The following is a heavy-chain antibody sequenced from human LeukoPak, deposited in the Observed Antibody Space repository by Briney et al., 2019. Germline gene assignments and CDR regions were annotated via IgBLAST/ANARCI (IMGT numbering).Heavy chain of an antibody. CDR2: INHNGNVN. Sequence: GGSLRLSCAASGFTFSDYAMHWVRQAPGKGLEWVASINHNGNVNYYVDSVKGRFTISRDNAENSLYLQMSNLRAEDTAVYFCARGGGLDVWGQGATVTVSS. J-gene: IGHJ6*02. CDR3: ARGGGLDV. D-gene: IGHD3-16*01. CDR1: GFTFSDYA. V-gene: IGHV3-7*03.